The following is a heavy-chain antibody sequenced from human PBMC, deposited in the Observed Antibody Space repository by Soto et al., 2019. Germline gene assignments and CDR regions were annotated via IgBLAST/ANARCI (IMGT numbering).Heavy chain of an antibody. CDR3: AKEAQTFSPDIPGSSSDY. Sequence: GGSLRLSCVASGFTFSSHAMSWVRQAPGKGLEWVSTVTGDSYSSFYAETMGGRFTNSRDNSNNTLSLQKYNLQVEDTAVYFCAKEAQTFSPDIPGSSSDYWGQGTLVTVSS. CDR1: GFTFSSHA. J-gene: IGHJ4*02. CDR2: VTGDSYSS. V-gene: IGHV3-23*01. D-gene: IGHD3-10*01.